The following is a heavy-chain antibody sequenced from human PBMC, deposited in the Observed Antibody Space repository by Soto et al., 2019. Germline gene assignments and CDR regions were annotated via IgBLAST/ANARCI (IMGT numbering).Heavy chain of an antibody. Sequence: SETLSLTCAVSGGSISSGGYSWSWIRQPPGKGLEWIGYIYHSGSTYYNPSLKSRVTISVDRSKNQFSLKLSSVTAADTAVYYCAASVVGDYFDYWGQGTLVTVSS. V-gene: IGHV4-30-2*01. D-gene: IGHD2-15*01. J-gene: IGHJ4*02. CDR3: AASVVGDYFDY. CDR2: IYHSGST. CDR1: GGSISSGGYS.